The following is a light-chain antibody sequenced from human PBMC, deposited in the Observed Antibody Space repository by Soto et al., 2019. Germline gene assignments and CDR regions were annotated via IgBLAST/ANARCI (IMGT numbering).Light chain of an antibody. J-gene: IGLJ3*02. CDR3: CSYTDGSSLL. CDR2: EGN. Sequence: QSVLTQPASVSESPGQSISISCGGGRNDIGTYNLVSWYQQHPGKAPKLIIYEGNKRPSGVSNRFSGSRSGNTASLTISGVQAEDEADYYCCSYTDGSSLLFGGGTELTVL. CDR1: RNDIGTYNL. V-gene: IGLV2-23*01.